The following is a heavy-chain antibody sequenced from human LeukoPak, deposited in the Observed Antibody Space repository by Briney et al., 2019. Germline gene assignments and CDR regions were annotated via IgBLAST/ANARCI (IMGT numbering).Heavy chain of an antibody. V-gene: IGHV4-4*02. J-gene: IGHJ4*02. CDR1: GGSISSSNW. CDR3: ARAGYSSGWYGGNYYFDY. D-gene: IGHD6-19*01. CDR2: IYHSGST. Sequence: PSGTLSLTCAVSGGSISSSNWWSWVRQPPGKGLEWIGEIYHSGSTNYNPSLKSRVTISVDKSKNQFSLKLSSVTAADTAVYYCARAGYSSGWYGGNYYFDYWGQGTLVSVSS.